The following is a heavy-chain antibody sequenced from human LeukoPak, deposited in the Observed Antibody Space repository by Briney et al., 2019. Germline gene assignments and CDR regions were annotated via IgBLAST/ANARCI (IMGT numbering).Heavy chain of an antibody. Sequence: PGGSLRLSCAASGFTFSSYSMNWVREAPGKGLEWGSYISSSSTSMYYADSVKGRFTISRDNARHSLYLQMNSLRAEDTAVYYCARQNGAGYHYHFHSWGQGTLVTVSS. CDR2: ISSSSTSM. CDR3: ARQNGAGYHYHFHS. D-gene: IGHD3-22*01. J-gene: IGHJ4*02. V-gene: IGHV3-48*01. CDR1: GFTFSSYS.